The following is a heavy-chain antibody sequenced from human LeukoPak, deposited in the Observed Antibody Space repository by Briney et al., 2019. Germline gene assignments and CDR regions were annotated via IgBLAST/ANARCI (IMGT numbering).Heavy chain of an antibody. J-gene: IGHJ4*02. CDR1: GGAITGYY. Sequence: PSETLSLTCTVSGGAITGYYWSWIRQPPGKGLEWIGYIYYSGSTNYNPSLKSRVTMSVDTSKKQFSLKLSSVTAADTAVYYCAREGLRGEYFDYWGQGTLVTVSS. CDR3: AREGLRGEYFDY. D-gene: IGHD2-8*01. V-gene: IGHV4-59*01. CDR2: IYYSGST.